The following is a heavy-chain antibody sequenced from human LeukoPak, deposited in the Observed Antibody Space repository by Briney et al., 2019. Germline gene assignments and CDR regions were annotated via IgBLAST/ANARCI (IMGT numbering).Heavy chain of an antibody. D-gene: IGHD3-10*01. CDR3: AKDRATYYYGSGSYGNWFDP. Sequence: GGSLRLSCAASGFTFDDYAMHWVRQAPGKGLEWVSGISWNSGSIGYADSVKGRFTISRDNAKNSLYLQMNSLRAEDTALYYCAKDRATYYYGSGSYGNWFDPWGQGTLVTVSS. CDR2: ISWNSGSI. J-gene: IGHJ5*02. CDR1: GFTFDDYA. V-gene: IGHV3-9*01.